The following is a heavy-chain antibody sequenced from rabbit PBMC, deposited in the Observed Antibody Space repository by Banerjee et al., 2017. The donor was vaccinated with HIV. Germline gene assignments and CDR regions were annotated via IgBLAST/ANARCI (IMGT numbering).Heavy chain of an antibody. D-gene: IGHD4-1*01. CDR3: ARDLAGVIGWNFNL. Sequence: QEQLKETGGGLVQPGGSLTLSCKAPGFDFSGYYMSWVRQAPGKGLEWIACINTSSGKTVYASWAKGRFTISKTSSTTVTLQMTSQTAADTAAYFCARDLAGVIGWNFNLWGPGTLVTVS. V-gene: IGHV1S45*01. J-gene: IGHJ4*01. CDR1: GFDFSGYYM. CDR2: INTSSGKT.